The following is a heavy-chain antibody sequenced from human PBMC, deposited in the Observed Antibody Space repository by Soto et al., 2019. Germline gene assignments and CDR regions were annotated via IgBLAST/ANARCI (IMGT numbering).Heavy chain of an antibody. D-gene: IGHD2-21*02. CDR1: GYTFTGYY. CDR3: ASAQCGGDCYSGVDY. CDR2: INPNSGGT. V-gene: IGHV1-2*04. J-gene: IGHJ4*02. Sequence: QVQLVQSGAEVKKPGASVKVSCKASGYTFTGYYMHWVRQAPGQGLEWMGWINPNSGGTNYAQKFQGWVTRTRDTSISPAYMELRRLRSDDTAVDYCASAQCGGDCYSGVDYRGQGTLVTVSS.